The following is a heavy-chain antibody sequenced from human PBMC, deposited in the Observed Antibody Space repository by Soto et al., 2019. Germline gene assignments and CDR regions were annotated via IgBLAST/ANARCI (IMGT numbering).Heavy chain of an antibody. CDR3: SRIGSASNSDY. V-gene: IGHV3-23*01. D-gene: IGHD2-21*01. J-gene: IGHJ4*02. CDR2: TSGDGGVT. Sequence: PGGSLRLSCAASAFTFGTHAMSWVRQAPGKGLEWVSSTSGDGGVTYYADSVKGRFTVSKDNSKNTLYLQMNSLRAEDTAVYYCSRIGSASNSDYWGQGSLVTVSS. CDR1: AFTFGTHA.